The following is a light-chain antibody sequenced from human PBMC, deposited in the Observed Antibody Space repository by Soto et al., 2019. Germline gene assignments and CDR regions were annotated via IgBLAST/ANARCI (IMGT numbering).Light chain of an antibody. CDR1: QSVSRY. J-gene: IGKJ2*01. CDR3: QKRSNWPYT. CDR2: DAS. V-gene: IGKV3-11*01. Sequence: EIVLTQSPATLSLSPGERATLSCRASQSVSRYLAWYQQKPGRAPRLLIYDASNRATGIPARFSGSGSGTDFTLTISSLEPEDFAVYYCQKRSNWPYTFGQGTKLEMK.